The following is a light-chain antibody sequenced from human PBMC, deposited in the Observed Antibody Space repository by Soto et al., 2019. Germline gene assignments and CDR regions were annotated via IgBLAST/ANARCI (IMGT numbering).Light chain of an antibody. CDR1: KLGDKS. CDR2: QNN. V-gene: IGLV3-1*01. CDR3: QAWDTKV. J-gene: IGLJ1*01. Sequence: SYELTQPPSVSVSPGQTASITCSGDKLGDKSASWYQQKPGQSPVVVIYQNNKRPSGIPERFSGSNSGNTATLTISGTQAMDEADYYCQAWDTKVFGTGTTLTVL.